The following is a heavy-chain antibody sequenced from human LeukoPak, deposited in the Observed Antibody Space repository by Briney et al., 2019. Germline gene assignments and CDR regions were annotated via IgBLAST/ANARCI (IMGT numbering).Heavy chain of an antibody. D-gene: IGHD6-13*01. V-gene: IGHV4-39*02. CDR1: GASISSGSNY. Sequence: SETLSLTCSVSGASISSGSNYWGWIRQPPGKGLEWIGNIHYGENTYYNPSLKSRVIISIDTSKNQFYLKLSSLTAADTAVYYCARDGGVAAAATAAYHMDVWGKGTTVTVSS. CDR3: ARDGGVAAAATAAYHMDV. J-gene: IGHJ6*03. CDR2: IHYGENT.